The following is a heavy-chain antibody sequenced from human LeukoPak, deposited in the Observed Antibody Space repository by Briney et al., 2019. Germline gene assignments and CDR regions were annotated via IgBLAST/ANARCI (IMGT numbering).Heavy chain of an antibody. J-gene: IGHJ4*02. CDR3: AKDRLSKPPPYFDY. CDR2: LSDDGGNK. D-gene: IGHD4-11*01. V-gene: IGHV3-30*04. Sequence: GGSLRLSCAASGFTFSRYSMHWVRQAPGKGLEWVAVLSDDGGNKYHTDSVKGRFTISRDNSKNTLYLQMNSLRAEDTAVYYCAKDRLSKPPPYFDYWGQGTLVTVSS. CDR1: GFTFSRYS.